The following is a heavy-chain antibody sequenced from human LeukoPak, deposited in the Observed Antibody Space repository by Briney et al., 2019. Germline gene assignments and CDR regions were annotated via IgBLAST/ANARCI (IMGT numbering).Heavy chain of an antibody. CDR3: AKQVLWSRTSRPPDIDY. J-gene: IGHJ4*02. D-gene: IGHD2-2*01. V-gene: IGHV4-39*01. CDR2: IYYSGST. CDR1: GGSISSSSYY. Sequence: SETLSLTCTVSGGSISSSSYYWGWIRQPPGKGLEWIGSIYYSGSTYYNPSLKSRVTISVDTSKNQFSLKLSSVTAADTAVYYRAKQVLWSRTSRPPDIDYWGQGTLVTVSS.